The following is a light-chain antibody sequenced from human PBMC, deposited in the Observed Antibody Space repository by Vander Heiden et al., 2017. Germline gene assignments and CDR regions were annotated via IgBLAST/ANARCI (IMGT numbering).Light chain of an antibody. V-gene: IGLV2-14*03. CDR3: CSYTSSSTYV. CDR1: SNDVGGYLY. CDR2: DVS. J-gene: IGLJ1*01. Sequence: QSALTQPASVSGSPGQSITISCTGTSNDVGGYLYVSWYQQHPGKTPKLLIYDVSHRPSGVSLRFSASKSGDTASLTISGLHADDEADYYCCSYTSSSTYVFGTGTKVTVL.